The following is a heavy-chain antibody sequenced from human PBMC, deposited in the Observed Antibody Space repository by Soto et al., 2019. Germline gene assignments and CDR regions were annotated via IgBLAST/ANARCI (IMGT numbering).Heavy chain of an antibody. V-gene: IGHV4-34*01. CDR1: GGSFSDDY. CDR3: ARGVDQYKTGC. Sequence: SETLSLTCTVYGGSFSDDYWSWIRQPPGKGLEWIGEIHPSGSTTYNASLGGRVTMSIDTSKNQFSLQLTSVTAADTAIYYCARGVDQYKTGCWGQGTLVTVSS. CDR2: IHPSGST. D-gene: IGHD1-1*01. J-gene: IGHJ4*02.